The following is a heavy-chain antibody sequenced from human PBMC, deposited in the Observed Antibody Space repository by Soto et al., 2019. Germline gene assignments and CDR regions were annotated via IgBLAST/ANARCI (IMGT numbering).Heavy chain of an antibody. CDR3: ANRIAVAGFYAFDI. CDR2: IDYSGST. D-gene: IGHD6-19*01. V-gene: IGHV4-39*07. J-gene: IGHJ3*02. CDR1: GGSVSSSDSA. Sequence: SETLSLTCNASGGSVSSSDSAWGWIRQSPGKGLEWIGTIDYSGSTYYIPSLKSRVTISVDKSKNQFSLKLSSVTAADTAVYYCANRIAVAGFYAFDIWGQGTMVTVSS.